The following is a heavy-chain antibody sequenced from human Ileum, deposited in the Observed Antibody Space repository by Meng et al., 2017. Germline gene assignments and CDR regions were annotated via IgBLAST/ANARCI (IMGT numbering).Heavy chain of an antibody. CDR2: INHSGST. CDR3: ARINDYYGSGKHLSHYYYGMDV. V-gene: IGHV4-34*01. D-gene: IGHD3-10*01. Sequence: SDTLSLTFAVYGGSFSGYYWSWIRQPPGKGLEWIGEINHSGSTNYNPSLKSRVTISVDTSKNQFSLKLSSVTAADTAVYYCARINDYYGSGKHLSHYYYGMDVWGQGTTVTVSS. J-gene: IGHJ6*02. CDR1: GGSFSGYY.